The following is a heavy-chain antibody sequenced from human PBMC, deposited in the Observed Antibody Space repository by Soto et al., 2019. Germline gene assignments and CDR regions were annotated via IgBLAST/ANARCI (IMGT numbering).Heavy chain of an antibody. CDR3: ARDQVRASAGSYYYGMDV. Sequence: SETLYRTCTVSGGSISSSSYYWGWIRQPPGKGLEWIGSIYYSGSTYYNPSLKSRVTISVDTSKNQFSLKLSSVTAADTAVYYCARDQVRASAGSYYYGMDVWGQGNTVT. V-gene: IGHV4-39*02. CDR1: GGSISSSSYY. D-gene: IGHD6-13*01. CDR2: IYYSGST. J-gene: IGHJ6*02.